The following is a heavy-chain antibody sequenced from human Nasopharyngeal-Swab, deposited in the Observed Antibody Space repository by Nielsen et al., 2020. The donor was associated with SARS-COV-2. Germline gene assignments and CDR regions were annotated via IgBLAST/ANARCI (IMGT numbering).Heavy chain of an antibody. J-gene: IGHJ5*02. CDR1: GFTFSSYS. Sequence: GGSLRLSCAASGFTFSSYSMNWVRQAPGKGLEWVSYISSSSSTIYYADSVKGRFTISRDNSKNTLYLQMNSLRAEDTAVYYCAKGHYYGSGSYYDWFDPWGQGTLVTVSS. V-gene: IGHV3-48*01. CDR2: ISSSSSTI. D-gene: IGHD3-10*01. CDR3: AKGHYYGSGSYYDWFDP.